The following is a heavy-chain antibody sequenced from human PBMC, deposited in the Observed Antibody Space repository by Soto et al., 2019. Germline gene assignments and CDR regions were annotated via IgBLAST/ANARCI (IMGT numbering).Heavy chain of an antibody. D-gene: IGHD2-2*02. CDR1: GFTFSSYS. V-gene: IGHV3-21*01. J-gene: IGHJ6*02. Sequence: KPGGSLRLSCAASGFTFSSYSMNWVRQAPGKGLEWVSSISSSSSYIYYADSVKGRFTISRDNAKNSLYLQMNSLRAEDTAVYYCARGSPLGYCSSTSCYTGGGNYYYYGMDVWGQGTTVTVSS. CDR3: ARGSPLGYCSSTSCYTGGGNYYYYGMDV. CDR2: ISSSSSYI.